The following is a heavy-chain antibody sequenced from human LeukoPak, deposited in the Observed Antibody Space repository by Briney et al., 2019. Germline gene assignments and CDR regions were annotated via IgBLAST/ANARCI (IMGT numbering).Heavy chain of an antibody. D-gene: IGHD3-10*01. CDR1: GFTFDDYA. CDR2: ISWNSGSI. CDR3: AKDISRGALDY. V-gene: IGHV3-9*01. Sequence: GGFLRLSCAASGFTFDDYAMHWVRQAPGKGLEWVSGISWNSGSIGYADSVKGRFTISRDNAKNSLYLQMNSLRAEDTALYYCAKDISRGALDYWGQGTLVTVSS. J-gene: IGHJ4*02.